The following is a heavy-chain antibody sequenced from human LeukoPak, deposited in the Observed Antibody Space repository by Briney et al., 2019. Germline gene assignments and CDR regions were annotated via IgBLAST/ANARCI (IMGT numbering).Heavy chain of an antibody. D-gene: IGHD7-27*01. V-gene: IGHV4-61*02. CDR1: GGSISSGSYY. Sequence: SQTLSLTCTVSGGSISSGSYYWSWIRQPAGKGLEWIGRIYTSGSTNYNPSLKSRVTISVDTSKNQFSLKLSSVTAADTAVYYCAREDPYLGYDYWGQGTLVTVSS. CDR2: IYTSGST. J-gene: IGHJ4*02. CDR3: AREDPYLGYDY.